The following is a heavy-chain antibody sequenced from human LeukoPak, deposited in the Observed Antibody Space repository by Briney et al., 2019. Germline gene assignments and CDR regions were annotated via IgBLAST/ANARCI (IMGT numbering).Heavy chain of an antibody. V-gene: IGHV3-7*01. D-gene: IGHD2-21*02. CDR3: ARGSRGLDDSDYFDY. Sequence: GGSLRLSCAASGFTFSRYWMSWVRQAPGKGLEWVANIKQDGSEKYYVDSVKGRITISRDNAKNSLYLQMNSLRAEDTAVYYCARGSRGLDDSDYFDYWGHGTLVTVSS. CDR2: IKQDGSEK. CDR1: GFTFSRYW. J-gene: IGHJ4*01.